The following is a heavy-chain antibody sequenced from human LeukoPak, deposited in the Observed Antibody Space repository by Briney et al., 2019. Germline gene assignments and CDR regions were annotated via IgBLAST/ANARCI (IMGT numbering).Heavy chain of an antibody. J-gene: IGHJ6*02. Sequence: ASVKVSCKASGYTFTGYYIHWVRQAPGQGLEWMGWINPNSGGTNYAQKFQGRVTMTRDTSISTAYMELSRLRSDDTAVYYCARDLTIFGGPVYYYYGMDVWGQGTTVTVSS. CDR3: ARDLTIFGGPVYYYYGMDV. CDR2: INPNSGGT. CDR1: GYTFTGYY. D-gene: IGHD3-3*01. V-gene: IGHV1-2*02.